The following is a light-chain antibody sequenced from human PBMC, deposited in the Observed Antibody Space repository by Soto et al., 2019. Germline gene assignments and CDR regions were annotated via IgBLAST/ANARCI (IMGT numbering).Light chain of an antibody. V-gene: IGLV2-14*01. CDR1: SSDVGGYNY. CDR3: SSYTSSSTPYV. Sequence: QSALTQPASVSGSPGQSITISCTGTSSDVGGYNYVSWYQQHPGKAPKLMIYEVSNRPSGVSNRFSGSKSGNTASPTISGLQAEDEADYYCSSYTSSSTPYVVGTGTKLTVL. CDR2: EVS. J-gene: IGLJ1*01.